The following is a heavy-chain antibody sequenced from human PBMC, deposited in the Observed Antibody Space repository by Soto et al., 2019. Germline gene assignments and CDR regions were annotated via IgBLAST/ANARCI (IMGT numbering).Heavy chain of an antibody. J-gene: IGHJ3*02. D-gene: IGHD3-22*01. CDR3: AKSYDSSGYYYDDAFDI. Sequence: SQTLSLTCAISGDSVSSNSAAWNWISQSPSRGLEWLGRTYYKSKWYNDYAVSVKSRITINPDTSKNQFSLQLNSVTPEDTAVYYCAKSYDSSGYYYDDAFDIWGQGTMVTV. V-gene: IGHV6-1*01. CDR2: TYYKSKWYN. CDR1: GDSVSSNSAA.